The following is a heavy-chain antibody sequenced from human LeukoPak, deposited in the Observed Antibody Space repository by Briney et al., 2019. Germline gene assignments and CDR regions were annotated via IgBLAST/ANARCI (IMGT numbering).Heavy chain of an antibody. CDR2: ISPYNGNT. J-gene: IGHJ6*03. Sequence: GASVKVSCKASGYTFTSYGISWVRQAPGQGLEWMGWISPYNGNTNYAQKLQGRVTMTTDTSTSTAYMELRSLRSDDTAVYYCARKYHIVVVRAAMEGFNYYYYYMDVWGKGTTVTVSS. CDR1: GYTFTSYG. V-gene: IGHV1-18*01. D-gene: IGHD2-2*01. CDR3: ARKYHIVVVRAAMEGFNYYYYYMDV.